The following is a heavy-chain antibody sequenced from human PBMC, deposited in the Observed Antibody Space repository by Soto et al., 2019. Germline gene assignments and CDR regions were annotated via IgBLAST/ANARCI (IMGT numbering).Heavy chain of an antibody. CDR3: ARGPYCSGGSCYANWFDP. CDR1: GGSISSYY. Sequence: SETLSLTCTVSGGSISSYYWSWIRQPPGKGLEWIGYIYCSGSTNYNPSLKSRVTISVDTSKNQFSLKLSSVTAADTAVYYCARGPYCSGGSCYANWFDPWGQGTLVTVSS. V-gene: IGHV4-59*01. D-gene: IGHD2-15*01. CDR2: IYCSGST. J-gene: IGHJ5*02.